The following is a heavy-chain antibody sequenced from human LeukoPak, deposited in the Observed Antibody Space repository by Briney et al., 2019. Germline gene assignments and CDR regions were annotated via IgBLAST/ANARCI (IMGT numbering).Heavy chain of an antibody. D-gene: IGHD4-23*01. CDR1: GFTFSSYS. Sequence: PGGSLRLSCAASGFTFSSYSMNRVRQAPGKGLEWVSSISSSSGYIYYADSVKGRFTISRDNAKNSLYLQMNSLRAEDTAVYYCARARQATVDFDYWGQGTLVTVSS. CDR2: ISSSSGYI. J-gene: IGHJ4*02. CDR3: ARARQATVDFDY. V-gene: IGHV3-21*01.